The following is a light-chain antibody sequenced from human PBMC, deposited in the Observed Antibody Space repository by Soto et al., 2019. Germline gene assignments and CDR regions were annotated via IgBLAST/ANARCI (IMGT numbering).Light chain of an antibody. Sequence: DIPMTQSPSTLSASVGDRVTITCRASQSISSWLAWYQQKPGKAPKLLIYKAPSLESGVPSRFSGSGSGTEVTLTISSLQPDDFATYYCQQYNSYPLTFGGGTKVEIK. CDR1: QSISSW. CDR3: QQYNSYPLT. J-gene: IGKJ4*01. CDR2: KAP. V-gene: IGKV1-5*03.